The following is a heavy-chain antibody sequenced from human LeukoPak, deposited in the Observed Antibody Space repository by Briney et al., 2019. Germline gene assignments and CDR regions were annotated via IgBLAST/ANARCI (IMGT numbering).Heavy chain of an antibody. CDR1: GDSVSRNNVA. Sequence: SQTLSLTCAISGDSVSRNNVAWNWIRQSPSRGLEWLGRTYYRSMWYNDYAESVRGRIVINPDTSKNQFALHLNSVTPEDTAVYYCATSGYYREWFDSWGQGTLVTVSS. J-gene: IGHJ5*01. V-gene: IGHV6-1*01. CDR2: TYYRSMWYN. CDR3: ATSGYYREWFDS. D-gene: IGHD3-22*01.